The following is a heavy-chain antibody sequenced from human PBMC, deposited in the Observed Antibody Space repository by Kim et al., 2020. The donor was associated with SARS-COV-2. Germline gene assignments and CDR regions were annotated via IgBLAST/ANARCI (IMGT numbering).Heavy chain of an antibody. CDR2: ISYDGSNK. D-gene: IGHD3-22*01. J-gene: IGHJ4*02. CDR1: GFTFSSYG. CDR3: ARDRAYYYDSSGYNRPYYYFDY. V-gene: IGHV3-33*05. Sequence: GGSLRLSCAASGFTFSSYGMHWVRQAPGKGLEWVAVISYDGSNKYYADSVKGRFTISRDNSKNTLYLQMNSLRAEDTAVYYCARDRAYYYDSSGYNRPYYYFDYWGQGTLVTVSS.